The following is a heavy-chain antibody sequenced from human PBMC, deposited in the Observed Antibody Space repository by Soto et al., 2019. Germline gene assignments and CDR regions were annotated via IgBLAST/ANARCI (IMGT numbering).Heavy chain of an antibody. CDR3: ARLSNSVGPFRVVIGATYYYYGMDV. CDR1: GGSFSGYY. Sequence: PSETLSLTCAVYGGSFSGYYWSWIRQPPGKGLEWIGEINHSGSTNYNPSLKSRVTISVDTSKNQFSLKLSSVTAADTAVYYCARLSNSVGPFRVVIGATYYYYGMDVWGQGTTVTVYS. V-gene: IGHV4-34*01. CDR2: INHSGST. J-gene: IGHJ6*02. D-gene: IGHD3-3*01.